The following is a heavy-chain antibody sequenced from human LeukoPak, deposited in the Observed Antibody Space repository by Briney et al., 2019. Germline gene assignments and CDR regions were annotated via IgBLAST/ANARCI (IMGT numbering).Heavy chain of an antibody. CDR2: IYPGYSDT. D-gene: IGHD5-12*01. Sequence: GESLKISCKGSGYSFTSYWIGWVRQMPGKGLAWMGIIYPGYSDTRYSPSFQGQVSIYAEKSISPASLQWSRLKASHTAMYYCARHGAVATSLSWLDPWGQGTLVPVSS. CDR3: ARHGAVATSLSWLDP. CDR1: GYSFTSYW. J-gene: IGHJ5*02. V-gene: IGHV5-51*01.